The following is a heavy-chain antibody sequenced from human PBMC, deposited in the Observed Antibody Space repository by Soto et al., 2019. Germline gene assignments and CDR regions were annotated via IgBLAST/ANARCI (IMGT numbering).Heavy chain of an antibody. CDR1: GYIIKNYW. CDR3: FRGGVASRTFDY. J-gene: IGHJ4*02. V-gene: IGHV5-51*01. D-gene: IGHD3-16*01. CDR2: IFPDDSDT. Sequence: GESLKISCKASGYIIKNYWIGWVRQMPGQGLEWMGIIFPDDSDTRYSPSFQGHVTISVDKSISTAYVQWSSLKASDSAIYYCFRGGVASRTFDYWGQGTLVTVSS.